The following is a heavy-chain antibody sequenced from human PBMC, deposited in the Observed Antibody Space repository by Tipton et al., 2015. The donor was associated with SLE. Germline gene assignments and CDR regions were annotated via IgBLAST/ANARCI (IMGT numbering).Heavy chain of an antibody. CDR3: ARALQNYFDY. CDR1: GGSFSGYY. Sequence: TLSLTCAVYGGSFSGYYWSWIRQPPGKGLEWIGEINHSGSTNYNPSLKSRVTISVDTSKKQLSLKLSSVTAADTAVYYCARALQNYFDYWGQGTLVTVSS. CDR2: INHSGST. V-gene: IGHV4-34*01. J-gene: IGHJ4*02.